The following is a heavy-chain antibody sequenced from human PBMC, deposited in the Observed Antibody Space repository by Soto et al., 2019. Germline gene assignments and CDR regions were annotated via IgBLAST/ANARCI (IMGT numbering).Heavy chain of an antibody. CDR3: AREDPGIAAAGTSFWFDP. J-gene: IGHJ5*02. Sequence: ASVKVSCEASGDTFDTFAISCVRQAPGQGLEWMGGIIPIFRTPDYAQKFQGRVTITADVSASTAYMELSSLRSEDTAVYYCAREDPGIAAAGTSFWFDPWGQGTLVTVSS. D-gene: IGHD6-13*01. CDR1: GDTFDTFA. CDR2: IIPIFRTP. V-gene: IGHV1-69*13.